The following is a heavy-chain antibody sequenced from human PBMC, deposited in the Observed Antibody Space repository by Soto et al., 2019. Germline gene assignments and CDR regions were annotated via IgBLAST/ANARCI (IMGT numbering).Heavy chain of an antibody. D-gene: IGHD6-19*01. J-gene: IGHJ4*02. CDR3: ARCPHSSAWPVDY. Sequence: PGESLKISCKGSGYSFTSYWIGWVRQMPGKGLELMGIIYPGDSDTRYSPSFQGQVTISADKSITTAYLQWSGLKASDSAMYYCARCPHSSAWPVDYWGQGTLVTVSS. V-gene: IGHV5-51*01. CDR1: GYSFTSYW. CDR2: IYPGDSDT.